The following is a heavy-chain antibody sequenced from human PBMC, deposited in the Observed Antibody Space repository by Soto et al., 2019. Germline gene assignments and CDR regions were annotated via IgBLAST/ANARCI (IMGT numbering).Heavy chain of an antibody. CDR3: ARLSGIAVAGRYYYYGMDV. Sequence: PSETLSLTCAVSGGSISSSNWWSWVRQPPGKGLEWIGEIYHSGSTNYNPSLKSRVTISVDKSKNQFSLKLSSVTAADTAVYYCARLSGIAVAGRYYYYGMDVWGQGTTVTVSS. J-gene: IGHJ6*02. CDR1: GGSISSSNW. D-gene: IGHD6-19*01. CDR2: IYHSGST. V-gene: IGHV4-4*02.